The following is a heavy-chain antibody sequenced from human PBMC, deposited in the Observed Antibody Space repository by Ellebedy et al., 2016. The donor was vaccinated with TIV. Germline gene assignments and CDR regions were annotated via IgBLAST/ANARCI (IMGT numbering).Heavy chain of an antibody. D-gene: IGHD3-3*01. J-gene: IGHJ4*02. CDR2: LSPGDSDT. CDR1: GYSFTSYW. Sequence: GESLKISCKGSGYSFTSYWVGCVRQMPGKGLEWMGILSPGDSDTRYSPSFQGQVTISADKSISTAYLQWSSLKASDTAMYYCSRRPFRSRSLYDYWGQGTLVTVSS. V-gene: IGHV5-51*01. CDR3: SRRPFRSRSLYDY.